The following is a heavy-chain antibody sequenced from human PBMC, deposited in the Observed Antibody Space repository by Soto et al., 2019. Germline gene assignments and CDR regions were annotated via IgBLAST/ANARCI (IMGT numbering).Heavy chain of an antibody. CDR3: AKDIGYYYYGMDV. V-gene: IGHV3-9*01. CDR2: ISWNSGSI. Sequence: SLRLSCAASGLTFDDYAMHWVRQAPGKGLEWVSGISWNSGSIGYADSVKGRFTISRDNAKNSLYLQMNSLRAEDTALYYCAKDIGYYYYGMDVWGQGTTVTVSS. J-gene: IGHJ6*02. CDR1: GLTFDDYA.